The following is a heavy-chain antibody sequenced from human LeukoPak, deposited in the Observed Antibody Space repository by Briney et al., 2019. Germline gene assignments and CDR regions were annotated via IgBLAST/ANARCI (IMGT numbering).Heavy chain of an antibody. CDR1: GLSFINFD. CDR2: ISSSGSTI. J-gene: IGHJ5*02. D-gene: IGHD2-2*01. Sequence: GRSLRLSGAAFGLSFINFDMNWIRQAPGKGLEWVSYISSSGSTIYYADSVKGRFTISSDTAKNSLYLQMNSLRAEDTAVYYCARGPLHVVVPAATWFDPWGQGILVTVSS. V-gene: IGHV3-48*03. CDR3: ARGPLHVVVPAATWFDP.